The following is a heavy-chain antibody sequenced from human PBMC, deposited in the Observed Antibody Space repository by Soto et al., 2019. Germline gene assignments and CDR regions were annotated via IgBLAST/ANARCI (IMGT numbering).Heavy chain of an antibody. CDR1: GFTFSSYA. CDR3: ARVEVGASFAH. V-gene: IGHV3-30-3*01. D-gene: IGHD1-26*01. CDR2: ISYDGSNK. J-gene: IGHJ4*02. Sequence: QVQLVESGGGVVQPGRSLRLSCAASGFTFSSYAMHWVRQAPGKGLEWVAVISYDGSNKYYADSVKGRFTISRDNSKNTLYLQMNSLRAEDTAVYYCARVEVGASFAHWGQGTLVTVSS.